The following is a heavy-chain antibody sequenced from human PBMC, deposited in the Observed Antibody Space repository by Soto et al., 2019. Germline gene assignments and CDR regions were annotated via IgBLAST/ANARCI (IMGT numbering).Heavy chain of an antibody. Sequence: SETLSLTCTVSGGSISSGDYYWSWIRQPPGKGLEWIGYIYYSGSTYYNPSLKSRVTISVDTSKNQFSLKLSSVTAADTAVYYCAGDARRLELLGYYYGMDVWGQGTTVTVSS. CDR2: IYYSGST. CDR1: GGSISSGDYY. J-gene: IGHJ6*02. CDR3: AGDARRLELLGYYYGMDV. V-gene: IGHV4-30-4*01. D-gene: IGHD1-7*01.